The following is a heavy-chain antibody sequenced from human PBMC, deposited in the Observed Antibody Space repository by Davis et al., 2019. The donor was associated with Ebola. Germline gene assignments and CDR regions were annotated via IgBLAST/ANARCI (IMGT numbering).Heavy chain of an antibody. J-gene: IGHJ4*02. CDR1: GGTFSSYA. V-gene: IGHV1-69*13. D-gene: IGHD3-9*01. Sequence: SVKVSCKASGGTFSSYAISWVRQAPGQGLEWMGGIIPIFGTANYAQKFQGRVTITADESTSTAYMELRSLRSDDTAVYYCARGSNDILTGYYDYWGQGTLVTVSS. CDR2: IIPIFGTA. CDR3: ARGSNDILTGYYDY.